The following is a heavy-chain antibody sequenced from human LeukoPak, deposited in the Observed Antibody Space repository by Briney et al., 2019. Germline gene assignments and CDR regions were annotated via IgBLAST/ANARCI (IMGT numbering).Heavy chain of an antibody. CDR2: IWYDGSDK. Sequence: GGSLRLSCAASGFSFSDYYMSWIRQAPGKGLEWVAVIWYDGSDKYYADSVKGRFTISRDNSKNTLYLQMDSLRAEDTAVYYCARDKDYGETLDYWGQGTLVTVSS. D-gene: IGHD4-17*01. CDR3: ARDKDYGETLDY. CDR1: GFSFSDYY. V-gene: IGHV3-33*08. J-gene: IGHJ4*02.